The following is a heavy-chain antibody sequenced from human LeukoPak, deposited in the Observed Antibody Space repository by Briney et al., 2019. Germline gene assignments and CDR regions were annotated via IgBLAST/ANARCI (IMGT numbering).Heavy chain of an antibody. Sequence: SETLSLTCAVSGGSISSSNWWSWVRQPPGKGLEWIGEIYHSGSTNYNPSLKSRVTISVDKSKNQFSLKLSSVPAADTAVYYCARVGYLWFGELSYYFDYWGQGTLVTVSS. J-gene: IGHJ4*02. CDR1: GGSISSSNW. D-gene: IGHD3-10*01. V-gene: IGHV4-4*02. CDR2: IYHSGST. CDR3: ARVGYLWFGELSYYFDY.